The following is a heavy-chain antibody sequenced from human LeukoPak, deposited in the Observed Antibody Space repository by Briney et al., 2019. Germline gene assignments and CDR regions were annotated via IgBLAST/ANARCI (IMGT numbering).Heavy chain of an antibody. V-gene: IGHV1-46*01. CDR3: AKDDAWGRFQS. Sequence: ASVKVSCKASGYTFTSYYMHWVRQAPGQGLEWMGIINPSGGSTSYAQKFQGRVTLTRDMSTSTDYLELSSLRSEDTALYYCAKDDAWGRFQSWGQGTLVTVSS. D-gene: IGHD3-16*01. CDR2: INPSGGST. CDR1: GYTFTSYY. J-gene: IGHJ1*01.